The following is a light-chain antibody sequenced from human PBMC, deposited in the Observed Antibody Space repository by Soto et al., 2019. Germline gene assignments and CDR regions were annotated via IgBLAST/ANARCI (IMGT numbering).Light chain of an antibody. CDR3: QQYGDWPLT. V-gene: IGKV3-15*01. J-gene: IGKJ4*01. CDR1: QSVGNN. Sequence: EIVVTQSPATLSVSPGERATLSCRASQSVGNNFAWYQHKPGQAPRLLIFATSTRATGVPARFSGSGSVTEFTLTISSLQSEDFAVYYCQQYGDWPLTFGGGAKVEIE. CDR2: ATS.